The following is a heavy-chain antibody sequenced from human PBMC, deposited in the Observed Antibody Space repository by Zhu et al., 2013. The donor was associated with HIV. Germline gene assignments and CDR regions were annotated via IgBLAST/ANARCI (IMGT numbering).Heavy chain of an antibody. Sequence: QVQLVQSGAEVKKPGASVKVSCKASGYTFTGYYMHWVRQAPGQGLEWMGWINPNSGGTNYAQKFQGWVTMTRDTSISTAYMELSRLRSDDTAVYYCARDLSSSGWPNDAFDIWGQGDNGHRLF. CDR3: ARDLSSSGWPNDAFDI. J-gene: IGHJ3*02. D-gene: IGHD6-19*01. CDR2: INPNSGGT. CDR1: GYTFTGYY. V-gene: IGHV1-2*04.